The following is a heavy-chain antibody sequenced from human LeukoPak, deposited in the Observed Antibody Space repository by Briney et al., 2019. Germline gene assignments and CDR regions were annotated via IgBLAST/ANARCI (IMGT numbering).Heavy chain of an antibody. D-gene: IGHD1-7*01. J-gene: IGHJ4*02. V-gene: IGHV4-59*01. CDR1: GDSISSYY. Sequence: PSETLSLTCTVSGDSISSYYWSWIRQPPGKGLEWIGYIFDTGSTNYIPSLKSRVTISVDTSKNQFSLKLNSVTAADTAVYYCARTRITGTDYFDYWGQGTLVTVSS. CDR3: ARTRITGTDYFDY. CDR2: IFDTGST.